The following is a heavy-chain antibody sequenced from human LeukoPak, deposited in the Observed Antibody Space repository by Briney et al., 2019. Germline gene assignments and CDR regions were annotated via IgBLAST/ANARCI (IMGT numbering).Heavy chain of an antibody. V-gene: IGHV3-23*01. J-gene: IGHJ4*02. Sequence: GGSLRLSCAASGFTFSNYAMSWVRQAPGKGLEWVSGLSGNGVNTYYADSVKGRFTISRDNSKNTLFLQMNSLRADDTAVYYCAKPHPPMDGYDQYCFHYWGQGTLVSVSS. D-gene: IGHD5-12*01. CDR3: AKPHPPMDGYDQYCFHY. CDR2: LSGNGVNT. CDR1: GFTFSNYA.